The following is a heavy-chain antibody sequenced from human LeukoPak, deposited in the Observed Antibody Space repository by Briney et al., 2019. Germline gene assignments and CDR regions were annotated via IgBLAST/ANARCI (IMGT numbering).Heavy chain of an antibody. Sequence: GGSLRLSCAASGFTFNSYAMIWVRQAPGKGLEWVSLFSGSGDSTYYTDSVKGRFTISRDNSKNTLYLQMNSLRAEYTAVYYCARDRRVACSFTTCYLFDYWGQGTLVTVSS. V-gene: IGHV3-23*01. CDR3: ARDRRVACSFTTCYLFDY. J-gene: IGHJ4*02. CDR1: GFTFNSYA. D-gene: IGHD2-2*01. CDR2: FSGSGDST.